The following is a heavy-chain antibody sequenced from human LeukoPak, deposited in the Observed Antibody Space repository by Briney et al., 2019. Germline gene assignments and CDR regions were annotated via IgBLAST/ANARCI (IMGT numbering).Heavy chain of an antibody. Sequence: ASVRVSCKASGYTFTSYYMHWVRQAPGQGLEWRGWINPNSGGTNYAQKFQGRVTMTRDTSISTAYMELSRLRSDDTAVYYCARDGPNDLWSGYPDYWGQGTLVTVSS. V-gene: IGHV1-2*02. CDR1: GYTFTSYY. D-gene: IGHD3-3*01. CDR2: INPNSGGT. J-gene: IGHJ4*02. CDR3: ARDGPNDLWSGYPDY.